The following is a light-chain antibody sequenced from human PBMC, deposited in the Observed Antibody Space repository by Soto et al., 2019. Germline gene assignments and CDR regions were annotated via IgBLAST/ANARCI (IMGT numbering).Light chain of an antibody. CDR3: QVWTTSAALS. CDR1: DIGRRS. CDR2: DDF. V-gene: IGLV3-21*02. Sequence: SYELTQPPSVSVAPGQTAKITCGGSDIGRRSVHWYQQKPGQAPVLVAYDDFDRPLGIPDRISGSKSGNTATLTISRVEAGDEADYYCQVWTTSAALSFGGGTKVTVL. J-gene: IGLJ2*01.